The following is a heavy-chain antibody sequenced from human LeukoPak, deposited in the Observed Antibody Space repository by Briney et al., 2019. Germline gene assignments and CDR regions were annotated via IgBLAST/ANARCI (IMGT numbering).Heavy chain of an antibody. V-gene: IGHV3-66*01. Sequence: PGGSLRLSCAASGFTFSSYAMSWVRQAPGKGLEWVSVIYSGGSTYYADFVKGRFTISRDNSKNTLYLQMNSLRAEDTAVYYCATGGKITVVQNWGQGTLVTVSS. D-gene: IGHD6-19*01. J-gene: IGHJ4*02. CDR3: ATGGKITVVQN. CDR2: IYSGGST. CDR1: GFTFSSYA.